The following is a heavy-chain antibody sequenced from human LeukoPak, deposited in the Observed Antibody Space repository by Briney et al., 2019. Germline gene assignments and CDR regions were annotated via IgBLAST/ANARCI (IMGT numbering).Heavy chain of an antibody. D-gene: IGHD2-15*01. V-gene: IGHV4-39*01. CDR1: GGSISSSSYY. CDR2: MHYSGIT. CDR3: ARRWAAANYFDY. Sequence: PSETLSLTCNVSGGSISSSSYYWGWIRRPPGKGLEWIGSMHYSGITYYNPSLKSRVTITVDTSKNRFSLKLSSVTAADTAVYYCARRWAAANYFDYWGQGTLVTVSS. J-gene: IGHJ4*02.